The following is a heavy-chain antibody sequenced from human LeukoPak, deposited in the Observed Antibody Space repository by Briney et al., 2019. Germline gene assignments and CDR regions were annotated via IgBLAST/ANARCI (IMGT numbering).Heavy chain of an antibody. CDR3: ARRQDYADDAFDI. V-gene: IGHV4-34*01. D-gene: IGHD4-17*01. Sequence: SETLSLTCAVYGGSFSGYYWSWIRQPPGKGLEWIGEINHSGSTNYNPSLKSRVTISVDTSKNQFSLKLSSVTAADTAVYYCARRQDYADDAFDIWGQGTIVTVSS. J-gene: IGHJ3*02. CDR2: INHSGST. CDR1: GGSFSGYY.